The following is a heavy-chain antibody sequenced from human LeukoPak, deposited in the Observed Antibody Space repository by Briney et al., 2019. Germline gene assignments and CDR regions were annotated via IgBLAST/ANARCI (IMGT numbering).Heavy chain of an antibody. CDR1: GFTFGDYA. Sequence: GGSLRLSCSVSGFTFGDYAMTWVRQAPGKGLEWVAAISGSTGVPYYLDSVEGRFTISRDNSESTLFLHLNSLRVEDTAIYYCARDQVELCSSGSCYVIDNWGPGTLVAVSS. CDR3: ARDQVELCSSGSCYVIDN. J-gene: IGHJ4*02. CDR2: ISGSTGVP. V-gene: IGHV3-23*01. D-gene: IGHD2-15*01.